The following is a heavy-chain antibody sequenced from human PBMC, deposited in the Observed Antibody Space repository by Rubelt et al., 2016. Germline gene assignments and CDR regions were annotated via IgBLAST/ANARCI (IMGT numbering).Heavy chain of an antibody. J-gene: IGHJ4*02. V-gene: IGHV1-24*01. CDR2: FDPEDGET. D-gene: IGHD2-2*01. CDR3: ARKVCLWGSTSCPDDY. Sequence: APGKGLEWMGGFDPEDGETIYAQKFQGRVTMTEDTSTDTAYMELSSLRSEDTAVYYCARKVCLWGSTSCPDDYWGQGTLVTVSS.